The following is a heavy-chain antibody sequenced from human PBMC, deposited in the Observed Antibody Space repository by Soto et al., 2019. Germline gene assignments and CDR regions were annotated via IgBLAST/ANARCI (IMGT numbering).Heavy chain of an antibody. D-gene: IGHD3-3*01. V-gene: IGHV3-30-3*01. CDR2: ISYDGVNK. CDR3: ASHYSCLTYHYSSPFGS. CDR1: GCTYSTYA. J-gene: IGHJ5*02. Sequence: PGGSRRLSCAASGCTYSTYAMHWVRQPPGKGLEWVAVISYDGVNKYYGDAVKGRFTISRDNSKNMMYLEMNSLRVEDTAVYYCASHYSCLTYHYSSPFGSWGQGTLVTVSS.